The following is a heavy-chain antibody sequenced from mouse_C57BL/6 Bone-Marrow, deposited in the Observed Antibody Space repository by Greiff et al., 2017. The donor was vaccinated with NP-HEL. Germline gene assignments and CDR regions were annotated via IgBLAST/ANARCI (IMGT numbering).Heavy chain of an antibody. V-gene: IGHV1-82*01. D-gene: IGHD2-1*01. CDR2: IYPGDGDT. Sequence: QVQLQQSGPELVKPGASVKISCKASGYAFSSSWMNWVKQRPGKGLEWIGRIYPGDGDTNYNGKFKGKATLTADKSSSTAYMQLSSLTSEHSSVYFCARPIYYGNPFAMDYWGQGTSVTVSS. CDR3: ARPIYYGNPFAMDY. CDR1: GYAFSSSW. J-gene: IGHJ4*01.